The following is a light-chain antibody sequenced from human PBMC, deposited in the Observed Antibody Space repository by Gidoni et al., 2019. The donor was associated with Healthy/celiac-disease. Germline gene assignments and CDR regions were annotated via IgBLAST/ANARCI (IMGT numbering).Light chain of an antibody. Sequence: EIVLTQSPGTLSLSPGERATLSCRASQSVSSSYLAWYQQKPGQAPRLLIYGASSRATGIPDRFSGSGSGTDFTLTISRLEPEDFAVYYCQQYGSSRXXXQGTKLEIK. V-gene: IGKV3-20*01. J-gene: IGKJ2*02. CDR3: QQYGSSRX. CDR1: QSVSSSY. CDR2: GAS.